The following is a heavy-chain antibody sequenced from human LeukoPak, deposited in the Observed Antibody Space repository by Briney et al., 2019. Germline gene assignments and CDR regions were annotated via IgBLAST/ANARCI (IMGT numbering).Heavy chain of an antibody. CDR2: ISGSGHDI. CDR1: GFSFSDSY. Sequence: KPGGSLALSCVVSGFSFSDSYMTWIRQTQGEGLESLAYISGSGHDIYYTGSVKGRFTISRDNAKDSLYLQMNGLRPEDTALYYCSTDPRLLIYWGHGTLVTVSS. CDR3: STDPRLLIY. D-gene: IGHD2-8*01. J-gene: IGHJ4*01. V-gene: IGHV3-11*01.